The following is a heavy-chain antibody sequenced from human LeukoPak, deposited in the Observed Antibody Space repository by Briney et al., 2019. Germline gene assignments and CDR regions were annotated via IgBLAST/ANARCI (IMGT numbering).Heavy chain of an antibody. CDR2: TRDKGNSYTT. J-gene: IGHJ4*02. Sequence: GGSLRLSCAASEFTFSDHYMDWVRQAPGKGLEWVGRTRDKGNSYTTEYAASVKGRFTISRDDSKNSVYLQMNSLKTEDTAVYYCTRARYSSGWYTDYWGQGTLVTVSS. CDR3: TRARYSSGWYTDY. CDR1: EFTFSDHY. D-gene: IGHD6-19*01. V-gene: IGHV3-72*01.